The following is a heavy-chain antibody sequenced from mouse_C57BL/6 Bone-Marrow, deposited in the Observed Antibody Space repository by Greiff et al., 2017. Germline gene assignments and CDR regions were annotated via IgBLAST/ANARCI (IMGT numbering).Heavy chain of an antibody. CDR3: ASGVATEYCAMDD. CDR2: ISSGSSTI. Sequence: EVMLVESGGGLVKPGGSLKLSCAASGFTFSDYGMHWVRQAPEKGLEWVAYISSGSSTIYYADTVKGRFTISRDNAKNTLFLQMTSLRSEDTAMYDCASGVATEYCAMDDWGQGTTVTGSS. J-gene: IGHJ4*01. V-gene: IGHV5-17*01. CDR1: GFTFSDYG. D-gene: IGHD1-1*02.